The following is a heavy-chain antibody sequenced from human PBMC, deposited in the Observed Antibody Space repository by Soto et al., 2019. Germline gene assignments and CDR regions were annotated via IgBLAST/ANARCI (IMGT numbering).Heavy chain of an antibody. Sequence: PGGSLRLSCAASGFTFSSYWMSWVRQAPGKGLEWVANIKPDGSQKWYVDSVKGRFTISRDNAKSSLSLQMDSLRAGDTAVYYCARGDYYDISGPFSDAFDIWGQGTMVTVS. CDR1: GFTFSSYW. V-gene: IGHV3-7*04. J-gene: IGHJ3*02. D-gene: IGHD3-22*01. CDR3: ARGDYYDISGPFSDAFDI. CDR2: IKPDGSQK.